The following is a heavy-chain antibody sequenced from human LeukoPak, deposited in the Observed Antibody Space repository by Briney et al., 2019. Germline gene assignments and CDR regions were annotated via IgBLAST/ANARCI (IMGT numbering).Heavy chain of an antibody. V-gene: IGHV3-43*02. J-gene: IGHJ4*02. CDR1: GFTFDGYA. Sequence: PGGSLRLSCAASGFTFDGYAMHWVRQAPGKGLEWVSLISGDGGSTYYADSVKGRFTISRDNSKNSLYLQMSSLRTKDTALYYCAKGGVTTYGYFDYWGLGTLVTVTS. CDR2: ISGDGGST. D-gene: IGHD2-21*02. CDR3: AKGGVTTYGYFDY.